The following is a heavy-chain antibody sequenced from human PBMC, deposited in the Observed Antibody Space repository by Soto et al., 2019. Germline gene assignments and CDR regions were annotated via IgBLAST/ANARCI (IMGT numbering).Heavy chain of an antibody. J-gene: IGHJ6*02. Sequence: QVQLVQSGAEVKKPGSSVKVSCKASGGTFSSYTLNWVRQARGQGLEWMGRIIPILDIADYAQKLQGRVTITADKSTNTAYMELSNLRSEDTAVYYCAGVSDDHYYTMDVWGQGTTVTVSS. V-gene: IGHV1-69*02. CDR1: GGTFSSYT. CDR2: IIPILDIA. D-gene: IGHD1-1*01. CDR3: AGVSDDHYYTMDV.